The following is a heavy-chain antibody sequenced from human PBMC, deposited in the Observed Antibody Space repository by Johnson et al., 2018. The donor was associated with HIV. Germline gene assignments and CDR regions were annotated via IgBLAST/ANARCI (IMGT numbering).Heavy chain of an antibody. CDR2: IRYDGSNK. CDR3: AKVRGTMIVVFGSFDI. Sequence: QVQLVESGGGVVRPGGSLRLSCAASGFTFSSYGMHWVRQAPGKGLDWVAFIRYDGSNKYYADSVKGRFTTSRDNSKNTLYLQMKRLRAEDTAVYYCAKVRGTMIVVFGSFDIWGQGTMVTVSS. CDR1: GFTFSSYG. D-gene: IGHD3-22*01. V-gene: IGHV3-30*02. J-gene: IGHJ3*02.